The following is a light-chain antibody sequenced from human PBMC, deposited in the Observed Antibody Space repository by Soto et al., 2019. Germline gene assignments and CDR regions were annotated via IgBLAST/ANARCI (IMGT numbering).Light chain of an antibody. CDR3: QQYNSYWT. J-gene: IGKJ1*01. CDR1: QSISSY. CDR2: AAS. V-gene: IGKV1-39*01. Sequence: DIQMTQSPSSLSASVGDRVTITCRASQSISSYLNWYQQKPGKAPKLLIYAASSLQSGVPSRFGSGGSGTEFTLTNSSLQPDDFATYYCQQYNSYWTFGQGTKVDI.